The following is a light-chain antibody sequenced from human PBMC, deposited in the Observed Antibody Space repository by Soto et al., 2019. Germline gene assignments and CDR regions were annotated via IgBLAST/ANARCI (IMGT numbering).Light chain of an antibody. Sequence: EIVMTQSPVTLSVSPEERATLSCRASQSVSSNLAWYQQKPGQTPRLLIYGASTRATGIPARFSGSGSGTEFTLTISGLQSEDFAVYYCQHYHNWPPRTFGQGTKVEIK. V-gene: IGKV3-15*01. CDR1: QSVSSN. CDR2: GAS. CDR3: QHYHNWPPRT. J-gene: IGKJ1*01.